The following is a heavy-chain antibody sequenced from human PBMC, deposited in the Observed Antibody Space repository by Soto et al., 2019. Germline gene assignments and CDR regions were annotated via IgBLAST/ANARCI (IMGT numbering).Heavy chain of an antibody. V-gene: IGHV4-30-4*01. CDR3: ARLKYYYDSSGYNQVFDY. J-gene: IGHJ4*02. CDR2: IYYSGST. Sequence: PSETLSLTCTVSGGSISSGDYYWSWIRQPPGKGLEWIGYIYYSGSTYYNPSLKSRVTISVDTSKNQFSLKLSSVTAADTAVYYCARLKYYYDSSGYNQVFDYWGQGTLVTVSS. CDR1: GGSISSGDYY. D-gene: IGHD3-22*01.